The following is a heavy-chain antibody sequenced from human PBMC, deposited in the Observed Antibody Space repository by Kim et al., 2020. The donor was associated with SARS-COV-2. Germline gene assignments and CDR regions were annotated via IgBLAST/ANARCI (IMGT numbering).Heavy chain of an antibody. CDR3: ARGKAVTTFYYYYGMDV. D-gene: IGHD4-17*01. CDR2: INHSGST. CDR1: GGSFSGYY. V-gene: IGHV4-34*01. Sequence: SETLSLTCAVYGGSFSGYYWSWIRQPPGKGLEWIGEINHSGSTNHNPSLKSRVTISVDTSKNQFSLKLSSVTAADTAVYYCARGKAVTTFYYYYGMDVWGQGTTVTVSS. J-gene: IGHJ6*02.